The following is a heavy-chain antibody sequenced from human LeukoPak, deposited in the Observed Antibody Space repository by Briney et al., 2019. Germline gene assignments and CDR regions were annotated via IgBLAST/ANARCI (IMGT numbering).Heavy chain of an antibody. D-gene: IGHD3-9*01. Sequence: GGSLRLSCAASGFTFSSYGMHWVRQAPGKGLEWVAFIRYDGSNKYYADSVKGRFTISRDNSKNSLYLQMNSLRAEDTAVYYCARDVYDILTGDAGVDYWGQGTLVTVSS. V-gene: IGHV3-30*02. CDR2: IRYDGSNK. CDR1: GFTFSSYG. CDR3: ARDVYDILTGDAGVDY. J-gene: IGHJ4*02.